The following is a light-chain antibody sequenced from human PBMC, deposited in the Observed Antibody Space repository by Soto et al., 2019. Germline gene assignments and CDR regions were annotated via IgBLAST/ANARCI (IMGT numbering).Light chain of an antibody. J-gene: IGKJ1*01. CDR1: QSVSSN. CDR2: GAS. CDR3: QQYNNWPRT. V-gene: IGKV3-15*01. Sequence: EIVMTQSPATLSVSPGERATLSCRASQSVSSNLAWYQQKPGQAPRLLIYGASTRATGIPARFSVSGSGTEVTLTISSRQSEEFAVYYCQQYNNWPRTFGQGTKVEIK.